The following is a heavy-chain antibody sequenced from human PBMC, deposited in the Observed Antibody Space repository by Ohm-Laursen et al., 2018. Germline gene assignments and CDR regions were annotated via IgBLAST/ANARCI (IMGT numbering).Heavy chain of an antibody. CDR3: AKVGGDHPWYFDL. Sequence: TLSLTCTVSGVSISSFYWSWIRQSAGKGLECIGRISSSGSANYNPSLKSRVTMSVDTSKKQFSLRLSSVTAADTAVYYCAKVGGDHPWYFDLWGRGTLVTVSS. D-gene: IGHD2-21*01. V-gene: IGHV4-4*07. CDR1: GVSISSFY. J-gene: IGHJ2*01. CDR2: ISSSGSA.